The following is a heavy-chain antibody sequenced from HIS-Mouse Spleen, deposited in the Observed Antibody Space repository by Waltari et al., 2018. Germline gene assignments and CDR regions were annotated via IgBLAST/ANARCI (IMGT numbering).Heavy chain of an antibody. J-gene: IGHJ2*01. V-gene: IGHV4-39*07. CDR3: AREIPYSSSWYDWYFDL. Sequence: QLQLQESGPGLVKPSETLSLTCTVSGCSISSSSYYWGWIRQHPGKGLEWIGSSNDSGSTYYNPSLKGRVTISVETSKNQFSLKLSSVTAADTAVYYCAREIPYSSSWYDWYFDLWGRGTLVTVSS. CDR1: GCSISSSSYY. CDR2: SNDSGST. D-gene: IGHD6-13*01.